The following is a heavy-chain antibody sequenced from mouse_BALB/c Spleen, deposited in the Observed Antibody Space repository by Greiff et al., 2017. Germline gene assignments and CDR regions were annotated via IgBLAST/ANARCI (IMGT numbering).Heavy chain of an antibody. V-gene: IGHV1S81*02. Sequence: QVQLQQPGAELVTPGDSVKLSCTASGYTFTSYWMHWVKLRPGKGFEWIGEINPSNGGTNYNEKFKRKATLTVDKSSSTAYMQLNSQTSEDSAVYYCTRDYGLDYAMDYWGQGTSVTVSS. J-gene: IGHJ4*01. CDR3: TRDYGLDYAMDY. CDR2: INPSNGGT. CDR1: GYTFTSYW. D-gene: IGHD1-2*01.